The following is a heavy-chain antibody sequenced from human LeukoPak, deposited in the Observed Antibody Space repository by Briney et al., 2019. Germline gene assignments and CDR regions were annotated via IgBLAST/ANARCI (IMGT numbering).Heavy chain of an antibody. CDR2: IHYLGST. Sequence: PSETLSLTCTVSYGSISSYYWSWIRQPPGKELEWIGNIHYLGSTNYNPSLKSRVTISVDTSRNQFSLKLSSVTAADMALYYCARASRDAFDIWGQGTMVTVSS. CDR1: YGSISSYY. J-gene: IGHJ3*02. CDR3: ARASRDAFDI. V-gene: IGHV4-59*01.